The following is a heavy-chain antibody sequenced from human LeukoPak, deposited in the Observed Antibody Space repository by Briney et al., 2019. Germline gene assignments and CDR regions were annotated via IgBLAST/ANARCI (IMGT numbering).Heavy chain of an antibody. CDR2: INPDGSEV. J-gene: IGHJ4*02. CDR1: GFSFSNSW. CDR3: ARDRGYTSFDY. D-gene: IGHD5-18*01. V-gene: IGHV3-7*01. Sequence: GGSLRFSCAAYGFSFSNSWMTWVRQAPGKDLEWVASINPDGSEVSYVGSVKGRFTISRDNAKNSVYLQMSSLRAEETGVFYCARDRGYTSFDYWGQGALVAVSS.